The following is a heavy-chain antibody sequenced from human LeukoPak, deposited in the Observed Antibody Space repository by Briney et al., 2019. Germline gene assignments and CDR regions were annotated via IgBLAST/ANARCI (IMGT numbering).Heavy chain of an antibody. CDR3: ARVVMHTAMVHFDY. V-gene: IGHV3-7*03. Sequence: PGGSLRLSCAASGFTFSSYWMSWVRQAPGKGLEWVANIKQDGSEKYYVDSVKGRFTISRDNAKNSLYLQMNSLRAEDTAVYYCARVVMHTAMVHFDYWGQGTLVTVSS. CDR2: IKQDGSEK. D-gene: IGHD5-18*01. J-gene: IGHJ4*02. CDR1: GFTFSSYW.